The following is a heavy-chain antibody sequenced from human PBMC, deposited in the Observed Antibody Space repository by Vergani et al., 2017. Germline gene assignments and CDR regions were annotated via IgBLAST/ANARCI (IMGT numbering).Heavy chain of an antibody. D-gene: IGHD2-2*02. CDR2: IIPILGTA. J-gene: IGHJ4*02. V-gene: IGHV1-69*11. CDR1: GGTFSSYA. CDR3: ARRKGYCSSTSCYTDDY. Sequence: KVSCKASGGTFSSYAISWVRQAPGQGLEWMGRIIPILGTANYAQKFQGRVTITADESTSTAYMELSSLRSEDTAVYYCARRKGYCSSTSCYTDDYWGQGTLVTVSS.